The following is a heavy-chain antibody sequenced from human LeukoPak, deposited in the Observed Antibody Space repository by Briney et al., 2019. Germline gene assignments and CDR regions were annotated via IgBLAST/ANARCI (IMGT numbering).Heavy chain of an antibody. Sequence: PGGSLRLSCAASGFTFSDYYMSWIRQAPGKGLEWVSYTSSSNTYTNYAGSVKGRFTISRDDAKNSLYLQMNSLRAEDTAVYYCARSRSYYPADYWGQGTPVTVSS. CDR1: GFTFSDYY. D-gene: IGHD1-26*01. J-gene: IGHJ4*02. V-gene: IGHV3-11*03. CDR2: TSSSNTYT. CDR3: ARSRSYYPADY.